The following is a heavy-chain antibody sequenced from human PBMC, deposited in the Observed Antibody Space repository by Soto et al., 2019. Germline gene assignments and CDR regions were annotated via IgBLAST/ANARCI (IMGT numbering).Heavy chain of an antibody. Sequence: QVQLVQSGAEVKKPGASVKVSCKASGYTFSDYYIHWMRQAPGQGLEWVGWINPNSGGTKYAHKFQGWVTMTRDTSIKTAYMELSRLTSDDTAVYYCARESGGATATLDYYYFYMDVWGKGTTVTVSS. CDR1: GYTFSDYY. D-gene: IGHD5-12*01. CDR2: INPNSGGT. CDR3: ARESGGATATLDYYYFYMDV. V-gene: IGHV1-2*04. J-gene: IGHJ6*03.